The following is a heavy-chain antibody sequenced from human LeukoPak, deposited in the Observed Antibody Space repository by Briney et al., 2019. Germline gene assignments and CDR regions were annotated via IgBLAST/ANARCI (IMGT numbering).Heavy chain of an antibody. V-gene: IGHV7-4-1*02. D-gene: IGHD3/OR15-3a*01. J-gene: IGHJ4*02. CDR1: GYTFTSYA. CDR2: INTNTGNP. CDR3: ARGTSGLVTTNDY. Sequence: EASVKVSCKASGYTFTSYAMNWVRRAPGQGLEWMGWINTNTGNPTYAQGFTGRFVFSLDTSVSTAYLQISSLKAEDTAVYYCARGTSGLVTTNDYWGQGTLVTVSS.